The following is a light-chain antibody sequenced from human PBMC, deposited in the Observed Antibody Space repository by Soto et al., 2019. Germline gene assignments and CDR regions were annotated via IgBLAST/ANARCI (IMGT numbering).Light chain of an antibody. Sequence: QAVLTQPASVSGSPGQSITISCTGTSSDVGDYNYVSWYQQHPGKAPKLMIYDFSYRPSGVSNRFSGSKSGNTASLTISGLQAEDEADYYCTSYTTTSTYVFGTGTKVTVL. CDR3: TSYTTTSTYV. CDR2: DFS. J-gene: IGLJ1*01. V-gene: IGLV2-14*03. CDR1: SSDVGDYNY.